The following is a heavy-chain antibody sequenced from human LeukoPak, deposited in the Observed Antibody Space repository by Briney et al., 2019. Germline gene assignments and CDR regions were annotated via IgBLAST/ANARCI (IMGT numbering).Heavy chain of an antibody. J-gene: IGHJ3*01. CDR1: ACTFTNYY. V-gene: IGHV1-46*01. CDR2: INPSGGST. D-gene: IGHD3-22*01. Sequence: ASVTVSCTASACTFTNYYLHWVRQAPGQGLEWMGIINPSGGSTSYAQKFQGRVTMTRDTSTSTVYMELSSLRSEDTAVYYCAREGSSGQLLWGQGSMVTVSS. CDR3: AREGSSGQLL.